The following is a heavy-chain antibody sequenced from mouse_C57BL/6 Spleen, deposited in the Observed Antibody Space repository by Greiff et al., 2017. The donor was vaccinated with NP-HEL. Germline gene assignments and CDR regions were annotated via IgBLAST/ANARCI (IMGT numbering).Heavy chain of an antibody. V-gene: IGHV3-6*01. CDR3: AREEWDYAMDY. J-gene: IGHJ4*01. CDR2: ISYDGSN. CDR1: GYSITSGYY. Sequence: EVKLMESGPGLVKPSQSLSLTCSVTGYSITSGYYWNWIRQFPGNKLEWMGYISYDGSNNYNPSLKNRISITRDTSKNQFFLKLNSVTTEDTTTYYCAREEWDYAMDYLGQGTSVTVSS. D-gene: IGHD1-3*01.